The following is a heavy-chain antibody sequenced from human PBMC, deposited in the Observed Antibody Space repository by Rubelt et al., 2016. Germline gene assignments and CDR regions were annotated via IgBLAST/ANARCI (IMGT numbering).Heavy chain of an antibody. CDR2: MNPNSGNT. Sequence: QVQLVQSGAEVKKPGASVKVSCKASGYTFTSYDINWVRQATGQGLEWMGWMNPNSGNTGYGQKFQGRVTMTRTTSISTAYMELRSLRSEDTAVYYCARDLYKGPRWLVAYWGQGTLVTVSS. J-gene: IGHJ4*02. CDR3: ARDLYKGPRWLVAY. CDR1: GYTFTSYD. D-gene: IGHD6-19*01. V-gene: IGHV1-8*01.